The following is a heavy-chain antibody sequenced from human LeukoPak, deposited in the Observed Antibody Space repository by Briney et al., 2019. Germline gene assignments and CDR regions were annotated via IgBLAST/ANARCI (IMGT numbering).Heavy chain of an antibody. CDR1: GFTFSSYS. CDR3: ANSGSNRFDY. V-gene: IGHV3-48*02. D-gene: IGHD1-26*01. Sequence: GGSLRLSCAASGFTFSSYSMNWVRQAPGKGLEWVSYITSSSSTTYYADSVKGRFTISRDNAKNSLYLQMNSLRDEDTAVYYCANSGSNRFDYWGQGTLVNVSS. J-gene: IGHJ4*02. CDR2: ITSSSSTT.